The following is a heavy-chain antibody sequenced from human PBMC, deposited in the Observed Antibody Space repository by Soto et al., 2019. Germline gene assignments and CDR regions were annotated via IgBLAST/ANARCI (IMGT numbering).Heavy chain of an antibody. J-gene: IGHJ6*03. Sequence: GGSLRLSCAASGFTFSSYAMHWVRQAPGKGLEYVSAISSNGGSTYYANSVKGRFTISRDNSKNTLYLQMGSLRAEDMAVYYCARADLYYYGSGTPYYMDVWGKGTTVTVSS. CDR3: ARADLYYYGSGTPYYMDV. CDR2: ISSNGGST. V-gene: IGHV3-64*01. CDR1: GFTFSSYA. D-gene: IGHD3-10*01.